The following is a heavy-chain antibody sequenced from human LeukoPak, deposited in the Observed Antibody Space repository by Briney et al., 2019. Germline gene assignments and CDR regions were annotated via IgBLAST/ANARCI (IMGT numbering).Heavy chain of an antibody. CDR2: MNPNSGNT. V-gene: IGHV1-8*03. CDR3: ASHSSSWYWNDAFDI. CDR1: GYTFTGYD. J-gene: IGHJ3*02. Sequence: ASVKISCKASGYTFTGYDINWVRQATGQGLEWMGWMNPNSGNTGYAQKFQGRVTITRNTSISTAYMELSSLRSEDTAVYYCASHSSSWYWNDAFDIWGQGTMVTVSS. D-gene: IGHD6-13*01.